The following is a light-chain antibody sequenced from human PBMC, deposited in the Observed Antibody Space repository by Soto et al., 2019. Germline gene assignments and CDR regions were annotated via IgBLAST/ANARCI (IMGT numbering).Light chain of an antibody. CDR1: QSVSSY. CDR3: QPRSNWPPIT. CDR2: DAS. V-gene: IGKV3-11*01. Sequence: EIVLTQSPATLSLSPGERATLSCRASQSVSSYLAWYQQKPGQAPRLLLYDASNRATGIPARFSGSGSGTDFTLTISSLEPDDFAVYDCQPRSNWPPITFGQGTRLEIK. J-gene: IGKJ5*01.